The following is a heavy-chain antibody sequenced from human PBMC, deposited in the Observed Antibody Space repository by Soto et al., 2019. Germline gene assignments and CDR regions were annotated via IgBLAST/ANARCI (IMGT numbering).Heavy chain of an antibody. Sequence: EVQLLESGGGFVQPGGSLRLSCAASGFRFSDFAMTWVRQAPGRGLEWVSAITGTASSTYYADSVKGRFTISRDNSKNTLYLQINSLRAEDTAIYYCAKGAEGYVVSSLDPWGQGTLVTVSS. CDR2: ITGTASST. D-gene: IGHD5-12*01. V-gene: IGHV3-23*01. J-gene: IGHJ5*02. CDR3: AKGAEGYVVSSLDP. CDR1: GFRFSDFA.